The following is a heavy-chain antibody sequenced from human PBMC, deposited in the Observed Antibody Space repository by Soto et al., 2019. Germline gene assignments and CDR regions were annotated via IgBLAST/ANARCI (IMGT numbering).Heavy chain of an antibody. CDR2: ISYDGSLQ. J-gene: IGHJ4*02. CDR3: VSDRGYGHASVPYS. V-gene: IGHV3-30*03. D-gene: IGHD5-18*01. Sequence: QAQLVESGGGVVQPGRSLRLSCAASGFAFSSYGMHWVRQAPGTGLEWVAVISYDGSLQHYADSVKGRFTISRDNSKNMVLLQLSSLRAEDTAVYYCVSDRGYGHASVPYSWGQGTLX. CDR1: GFAFSSYG.